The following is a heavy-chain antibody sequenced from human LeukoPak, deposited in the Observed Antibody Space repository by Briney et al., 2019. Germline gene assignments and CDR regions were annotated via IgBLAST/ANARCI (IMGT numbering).Heavy chain of an antibody. CDR2: ISYDGSNK. Sequence: PGGSLRLSCAASGFTFSSYAMHWVRQAPGKGLEWVAVISYDGSNKYYADSVKGRFTISRDNSKNTLYLQMNSPRAEDTAVYYCARVGLTGYYVGWFDPWGQGTLVTVSS. CDR3: ARVGLTGYYVGWFDP. CDR1: GFTFSSYA. J-gene: IGHJ5*02. V-gene: IGHV3-30*04. D-gene: IGHD3-9*01.